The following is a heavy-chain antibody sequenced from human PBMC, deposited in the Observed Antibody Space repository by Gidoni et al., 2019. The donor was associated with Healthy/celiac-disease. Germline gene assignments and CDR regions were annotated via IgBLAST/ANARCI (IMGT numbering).Heavy chain of an antibody. D-gene: IGHD3-22*01. V-gene: IGHV3-21*01. CDR3: ATYYYDSSGCFDY. Sequence: EVQLLESWGGLVKPGGSLRLSCAASGSTFSSYSMNWVRQAPGKGLEWVSSISSSSSYIYYADSVKGRFTISRDNAKNSLYLQMNSLRAEDTAVYYCATYYYDSSGCFDYWGQGTLVTVSS. J-gene: IGHJ4*02. CDR2: ISSSSSYI. CDR1: GSTFSSYS.